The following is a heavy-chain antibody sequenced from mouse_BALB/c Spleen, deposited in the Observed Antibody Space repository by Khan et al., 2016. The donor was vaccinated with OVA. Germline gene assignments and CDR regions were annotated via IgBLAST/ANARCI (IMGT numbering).Heavy chain of an antibody. CDR2: ISYSGST. J-gene: IGHJ2*01. D-gene: IGHD2-14*01. Sequence: EVQLQESGPGLVKPSQSLSLTCTVTGYSITSDYAWTWIRQFPGDKLEWMGYISYSGSTSYNPSLKSRISINRDTSKNRFFLQLSSVTTEDTATYYCAVSLFYYRYSFFDYWGQGTTLTASS. CDR3: AVSLFYYRYSFFDY. CDR1: GYSITSDYA. V-gene: IGHV3-2*02.